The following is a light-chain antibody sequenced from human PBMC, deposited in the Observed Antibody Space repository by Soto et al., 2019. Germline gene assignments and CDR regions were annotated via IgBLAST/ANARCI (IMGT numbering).Light chain of an antibody. CDR3: TSYTSSSTLV. V-gene: IGLV2-14*01. Sequence: QSVLTQPASVSGSPGQSITISCTGTSNDVGGYNYVSWYQHHPGKAPKLMIFEVSNRPSGVSNRFSGSKSGKTASLTISGLRAEDEADYYCTSYTSSSTLVFGGGTQLTVL. CDR2: EVS. J-gene: IGLJ3*02. CDR1: SNDVGGYNY.